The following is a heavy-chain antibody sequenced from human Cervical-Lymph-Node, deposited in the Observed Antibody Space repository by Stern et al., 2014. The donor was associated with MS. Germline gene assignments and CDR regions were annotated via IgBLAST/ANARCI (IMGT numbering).Heavy chain of an antibody. D-gene: IGHD2-21*02. CDR1: GGTFSSYA. V-gene: IGHV1-69*01. CDR3: ASPKKPYCGGDCYFDY. J-gene: IGHJ4*02. Sequence: VQLLQSGAEVKKPGSSVKVSCKASGGTFSSYAISWVRQAPGQGLEWMGGIIPIFGTANYAQKFQGRVTITADESTSTAYMELSSLRSEDTAVYYCASPKKPYCGGDCYFDYWGQGTLVTVSS. CDR2: IIPIFGTA.